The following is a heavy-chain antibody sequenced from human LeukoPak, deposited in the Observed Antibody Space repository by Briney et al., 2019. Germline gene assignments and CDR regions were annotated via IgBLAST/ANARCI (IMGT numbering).Heavy chain of an antibody. CDR1: GFIFSSNW. CDR2: INGDGRTT. V-gene: IGHV3-74*01. Sequence: PGGSLRLSCAASGFIFSSNWMYWVRQAPGKGLEWVSRINGDGRTTHYAESMKGRFTISRDNAKNTLYLQMNTLRAEDTAVYYCAKDRSCISEVCHGDLDYWGQGTLVTVSS. J-gene: IGHJ4*02. CDR3: AKDRSCISEVCHGDLDY. D-gene: IGHD2-8*01.